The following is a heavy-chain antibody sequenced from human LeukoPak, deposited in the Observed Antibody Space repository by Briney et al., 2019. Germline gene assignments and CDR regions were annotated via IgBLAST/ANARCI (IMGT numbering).Heavy chain of an antibody. Sequence: PGGSLRLSCAASGFTFSSYAMSWVRQAPGKGLEWVSAISGSGGSTYYADSVKGRFTISRDNSKNTLYLQMNSLRVEDTAVYYCAKGYSGSDDAFDIWGQGTMVTVSS. D-gene: IGHD1-26*01. CDR1: GFTFSSYA. V-gene: IGHV3-23*01. J-gene: IGHJ3*02. CDR2: ISGSGGST. CDR3: AKGYSGSDDAFDI.